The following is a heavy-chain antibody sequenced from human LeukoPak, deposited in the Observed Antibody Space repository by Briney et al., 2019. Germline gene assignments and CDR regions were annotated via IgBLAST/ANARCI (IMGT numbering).Heavy chain of an antibody. CDR1: GFTFSSYG. Sequence: QAGGSLRLSCAASGFTFSSYGMHWVRQAPGKGLEWVAFIRYDGSNKYYADSVKGRFTISRDNSKNTLYLQMNSLRAEDTAVYYCAKDGSGGGYFDWWEASYFDYWGQGTLVTVSS. V-gene: IGHV3-30*02. CDR3: AKDGSGGGYFDWWEASYFDY. D-gene: IGHD3-9*01. J-gene: IGHJ4*02. CDR2: IRYDGSNK.